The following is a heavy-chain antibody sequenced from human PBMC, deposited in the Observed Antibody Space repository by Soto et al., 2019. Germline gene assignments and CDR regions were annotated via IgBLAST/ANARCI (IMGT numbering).Heavy chain of an antibody. CDR3: ARDLSGGNYYYHGLDV. J-gene: IGHJ6*02. Sequence: EVQLVESGGGLVKPGGSLRLSCAVSGFTFSDFDMSWVRQAPGKGLEWVSSITRNSIYVYYADSLKGRFTISRDNAKNSLYLQMNSLRVDDTAVYYCARDLSGGNYYYHGLDVWGQGTTVTVSS. D-gene: IGHD1-26*01. CDR1: GFTFSDFD. CDR2: ITRNSIYV. V-gene: IGHV3-21*01.